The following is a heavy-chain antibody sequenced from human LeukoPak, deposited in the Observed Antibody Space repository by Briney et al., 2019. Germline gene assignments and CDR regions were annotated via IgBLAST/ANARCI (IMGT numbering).Heavy chain of an antibody. Sequence: GASVKVSCKASGYTFTSYDINWVRQATGQGLEWMGWISAYNGNTNYAQKLQGRVTMTTDTSTSTAYMELRSLRSDDTAVYYCARFWHQGGLWFGESFWGQGTMVTVSS. CDR3: ARFWHQGGLWFGESF. CDR1: GYTFTSYD. D-gene: IGHD3-10*01. J-gene: IGHJ3*01. V-gene: IGHV1-18*01. CDR2: ISAYNGNT.